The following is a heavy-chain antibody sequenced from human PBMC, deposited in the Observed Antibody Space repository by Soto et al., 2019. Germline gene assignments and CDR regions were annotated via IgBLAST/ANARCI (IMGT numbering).Heavy chain of an antibody. CDR3: ARYLSGGALAQDLDY. CDR1: RFTFSDYY. CDR2: ISRESRTI. V-gene: IGHV3-11*01. J-gene: IGHJ4*02. D-gene: IGHD2-15*01. Sequence: GGSLRLSCVASRFTFSDYYMTWIRQAPGKGLEFISYISRESRTIYYIDSVKGRFTVSRDNAENSLYLQMDSLRAEDTALYFCARYLSGGALAQDLDYWGQGTQVTVSS.